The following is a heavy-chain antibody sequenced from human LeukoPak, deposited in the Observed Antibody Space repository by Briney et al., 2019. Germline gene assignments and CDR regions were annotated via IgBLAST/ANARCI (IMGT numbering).Heavy chain of an antibody. J-gene: IGHJ6*02. CDR3: AKAPGYSGHYYYYGMDV. D-gene: IGHD5-12*01. V-gene: IGHV3-33*06. Sequence: GGSLRLSCAASGFTFSSYGMHWVRQAPGKGLEWVAVIWYDGSNRYYADSVKGRFTISRDNSKNTLYLQMNSLRAEDTAVYYCAKAPGYSGHYYYYGMDVWGQGTTVTVSS. CDR1: GFTFSSYG. CDR2: IWYDGSNR.